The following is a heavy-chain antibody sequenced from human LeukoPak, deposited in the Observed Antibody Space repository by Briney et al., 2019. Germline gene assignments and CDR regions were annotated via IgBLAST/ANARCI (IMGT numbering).Heavy chain of an antibody. D-gene: IGHD5-12*01. V-gene: IGHV3-23*01. CDR3: ERVWLRDYMDV. J-gene: IGHJ6*03. Sequence: GGSLRLSCAVSGFTFRSYAMNWVRQAPGKGLEWVAAITADGGSTHYTTSVKGRFIISRDTPKNTLSLQMNNLRAEDTAVYFCERVWLRDYMDVWGEGTTVSVSS. CDR1: GFTFRSYA. CDR2: ITADGGST.